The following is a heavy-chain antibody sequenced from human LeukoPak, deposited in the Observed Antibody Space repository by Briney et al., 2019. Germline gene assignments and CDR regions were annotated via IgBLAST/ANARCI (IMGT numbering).Heavy chain of an antibody. D-gene: IGHD6-13*01. CDR2: IIPILGIA. Sequence: ASVKVSCKASGGTFSSYAISWVRQAPGQGLEWMGRIIPILGIANYAQKFQGRVTITADKSTSTAYMELSSLRSEDTAVYYCAKSQGIAAAGTLGHWGQGTLVTLSS. V-gene: IGHV1-69*04. J-gene: IGHJ4*02. CDR3: AKSQGIAAAGTLGH. CDR1: GGTFSSYA.